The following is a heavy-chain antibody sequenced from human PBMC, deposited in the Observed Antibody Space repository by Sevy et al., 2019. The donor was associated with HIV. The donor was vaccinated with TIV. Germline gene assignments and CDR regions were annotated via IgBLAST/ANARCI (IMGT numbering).Heavy chain of an antibody. J-gene: IGHJ3*02. D-gene: IGHD1-1*01. V-gene: IGHV3-30*18. CDR3: AKGSKATGSAFDI. CDR2: VSYDGSTK. Sequence: VGSLRLSCAASGFIFSNYGMHWVRQAPGKGLEWVAVVSYDGSTKYYTGSVRGRFSISRDNSKNTVYLQMNSLRVEDTAVYYCAKGSKATGSAFDIWGQGTMVTVSS. CDR1: GFIFSNYG.